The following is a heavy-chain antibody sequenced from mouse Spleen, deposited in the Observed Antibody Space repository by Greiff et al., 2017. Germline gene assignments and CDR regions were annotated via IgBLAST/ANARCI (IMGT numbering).Heavy chain of an antibody. Sequence: QVQLQQSGPGLVAPSQSLSITCTVSGFSLTSYGVDWVRQSPGKGLEWLGVIWGGGSTDYNSALKSRLSISKDNSKSQVFLKMNSLQTDDTAMYYCASLHYSNYEAWFAYWGQGTLVTVS. CDR1: GFSLTSYG. D-gene: IGHD2-5*01. V-gene: IGHV2-6*01. CDR3: ASLHYSNYEAWFAY. CDR2: IWGGGST. J-gene: IGHJ3*01.